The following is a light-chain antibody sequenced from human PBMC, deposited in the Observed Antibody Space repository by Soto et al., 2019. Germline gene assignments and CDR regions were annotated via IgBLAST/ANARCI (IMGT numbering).Light chain of an antibody. CDR3: QQYNNWPRT. CDR1: QGVSSN. CDR2: GAS. Sequence: DIVMTQSPVTLSVSPGERATLSCRASQGVSSNLAWYQQTPGQAPRLLIYGASTRAAGIPARFSGSGSGTEFTLTISSLQSEDFAVYYCQQYNNWPRTFGPGTKVYI. V-gene: IGKV3-15*01. J-gene: IGKJ3*01.